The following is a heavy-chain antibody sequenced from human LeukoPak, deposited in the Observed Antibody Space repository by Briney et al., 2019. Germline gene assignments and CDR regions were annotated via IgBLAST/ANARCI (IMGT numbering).Heavy chain of an antibody. Sequence: GGSLRLSCAASGFTFSSYEMNWVRQAPGKGLEWVSYISSSGSTIYYADSVKGRFTISRDNSKNTLYLQMNSLRAEDTAVYYCAKVSYSSGWLYYYYYYYMDVWGKGTTVTISS. CDR2: ISSSGSTI. J-gene: IGHJ6*03. D-gene: IGHD6-19*01. CDR1: GFTFSSYE. CDR3: AKVSYSSGWLYYYYYYYMDV. V-gene: IGHV3-48*03.